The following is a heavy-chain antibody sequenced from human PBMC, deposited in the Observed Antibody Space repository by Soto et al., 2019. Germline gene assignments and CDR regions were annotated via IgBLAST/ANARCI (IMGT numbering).Heavy chain of an antibody. CDR1: GGSISSYY. D-gene: IGHD6-13*01. Sequence: PSETLSLTCTVSGGSISSYYWSWIRQPPGKGLEWIGYIYYSGSTNYNPSLKSRVTISVDTSKNQFSLKLSSVTAADTAVYYCARIQDQYSSSWKTFDPWGQGTLVTVSS. CDR3: ARIQDQYSSSWKTFDP. V-gene: IGHV4-59*01. CDR2: IYYSGST. J-gene: IGHJ5*02.